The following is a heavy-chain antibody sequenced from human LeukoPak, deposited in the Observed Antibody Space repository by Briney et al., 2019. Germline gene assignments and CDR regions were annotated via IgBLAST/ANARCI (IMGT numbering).Heavy chain of an antibody. CDR2: ISSSGSTI. D-gene: IGHD6-13*01. V-gene: IGHV3-11*04. Sequence: GGSLTLSCAASGFTFSDYYMSWIRQAPGKGLEWVSYISSSGSTIYYAGSVKGRFTISRDNGKSSLYLQMTSLRAEDTAVYYCARDSSSWYWFDPWGQGTLVTVSS. CDR3: ARDSSSWYWFDP. J-gene: IGHJ5*02. CDR1: GFTFSDYY.